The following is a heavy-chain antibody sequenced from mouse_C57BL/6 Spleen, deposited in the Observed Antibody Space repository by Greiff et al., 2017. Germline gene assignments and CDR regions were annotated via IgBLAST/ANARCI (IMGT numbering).Heavy chain of an antibody. D-gene: IGHD6-5*01. CDR2: INPGSGGT. J-gene: IGHJ2*01. CDR3: ARAYGDY. CDR1: GYAFTNYL. V-gene: IGHV1-54*01. Sequence: QVQLQQSGAELVRPGTSVKVSCKASGYAFTNYLIEWVKQRPGQGLEWIGVINPGSGGTNYNEKFKGKATLTAAKSSSTAYMQLSSLTSEDSAVYFCARAYGDYWVQGTTRTVSS.